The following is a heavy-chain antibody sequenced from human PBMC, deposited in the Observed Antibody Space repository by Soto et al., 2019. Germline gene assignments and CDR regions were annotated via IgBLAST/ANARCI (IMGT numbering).Heavy chain of an antibody. V-gene: IGHV3-48*03. CDR1: GFTFSSYE. D-gene: IGHD3-22*01. CDR2: ISSSGSTI. Sequence: GGSLRLSCAASGFTFSSYEMNWVRQAPGKGLEWVSYISSSGSTIYYAESVKGRFTISRDNAKNSLYLQMNSLRAEDTAVYYCARDAGYYDSSGYYGVDYWGQGTLVTVSS. CDR3: ARDAGYYDSSGYYGVDY. J-gene: IGHJ4*02.